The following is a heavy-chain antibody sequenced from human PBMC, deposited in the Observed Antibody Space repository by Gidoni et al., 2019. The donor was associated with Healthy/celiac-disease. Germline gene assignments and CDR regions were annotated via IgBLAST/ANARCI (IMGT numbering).Heavy chain of an antibody. Sequence: QVQLVQSGAEVKKPGSSVKVSCKASGGTFSSYAISWVRQAPGQGLEWMGGIIPIFGTANYEQKFQGRVTITADEATSTAYMELSSLRSEDTAVYYCARSMVRGVIITVAFDIWGQGTMVTVSS. CDR2: IIPIFGTA. D-gene: IGHD3-10*01. CDR1: GGTFSSYA. J-gene: IGHJ3*02. CDR3: ARSMVRGVIITVAFDI. V-gene: IGHV1-69*01.